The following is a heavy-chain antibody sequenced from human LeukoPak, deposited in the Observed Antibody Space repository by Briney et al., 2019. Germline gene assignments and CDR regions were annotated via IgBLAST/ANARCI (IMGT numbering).Heavy chain of an antibody. D-gene: IGHD5-18*01. V-gene: IGHV3-11*04. J-gene: IGHJ4*02. CDR3: ASSLNSVMVSPYYLEY. CDR2: LASGGFST. Sequence: GGSLRLSCAASVFTLSDYSMTWVRQALGQGLEWISFLASGGFSTFYADSVRGRVTVSRDDARNSLSLYMNTLRADDTAGYYCASSLNSVMVSPYYLEYWGPGTLVTVSS. CDR1: VFTLSDYS.